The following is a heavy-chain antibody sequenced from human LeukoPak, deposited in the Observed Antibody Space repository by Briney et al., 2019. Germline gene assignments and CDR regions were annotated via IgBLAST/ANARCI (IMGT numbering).Heavy chain of an antibody. CDR1: GFTFSSYA. Sequence: PGGSLRLSCEVSGFTFSSYAMSWVRQAPGKGLEWVSAVSGTGDSTFYADSVKGRFTISRDNSKNTLYLQMNSLRGEDTAVYYCAKDLHWKLGVAGWFDPWGQGTLVTVSS. J-gene: IGHJ5*02. V-gene: IGHV3-23*01. D-gene: IGHD3-10*01. CDR2: VSGTGDST. CDR3: AKDLHWKLGVAGWFDP.